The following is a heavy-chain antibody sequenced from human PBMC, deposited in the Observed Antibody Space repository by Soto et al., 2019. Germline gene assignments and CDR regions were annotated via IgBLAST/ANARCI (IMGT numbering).Heavy chain of an antibody. CDR1: GGTFSSYT. CDR3: ARDLRGALDN. V-gene: IGHV1-46*01. D-gene: IGHD1-26*01. CDR2: INPSGDST. Sequence: ASVKVSCKAPGGTFSSYTISWVRQAPGQGLEWMGVINPSGDSTNSAQKFQGRVTMTRDTSTSTVYMELSNLRSEDTAIYYCARDLRGALDNWGQGTLVTVSS. J-gene: IGHJ4*02.